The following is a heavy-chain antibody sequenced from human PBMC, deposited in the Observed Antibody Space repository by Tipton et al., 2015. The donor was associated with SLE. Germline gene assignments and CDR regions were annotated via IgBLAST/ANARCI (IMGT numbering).Heavy chain of an antibody. J-gene: IGHJ4*02. CDR2: IYYSGST. D-gene: IGHD4-17*01. CDR3: ASVKTTVTTEGVDY. CDR1: GGSISSGGYY. Sequence: TLSLTCTVSGGSISSGGYYWSWIRQPPGKGLEWIGYIYYSGSTNYNPSLKSRVTISVDTSKNQFSLKLSSVTAADTAVYYCASVKTTVTTEGVDYWGQGTLVTVSS. V-gene: IGHV4-61*08.